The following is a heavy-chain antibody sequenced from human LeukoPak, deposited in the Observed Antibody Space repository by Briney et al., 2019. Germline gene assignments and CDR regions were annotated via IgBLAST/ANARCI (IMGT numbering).Heavy chain of an antibody. D-gene: IGHD3-10*01. Sequence: PGGSLRLSCTASGFTFGDYGMSWIRQPPGKGLEWIGYIYYSGSTNYNPSLKSRVTISVDTSKNQFSLKLSSVTAADTAVYYCARVITLYGSGSYPDYWGQGTLVTVSS. CDR1: GFTFGDYG. V-gene: IGHV4-59*01. J-gene: IGHJ4*02. CDR2: IYYSGST. CDR3: ARVITLYGSGSYPDY.